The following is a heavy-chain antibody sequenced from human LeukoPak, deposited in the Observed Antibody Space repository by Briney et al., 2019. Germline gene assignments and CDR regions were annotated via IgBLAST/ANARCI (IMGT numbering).Heavy chain of an antibody. J-gene: IGHJ4*02. CDR2: INHSGST. D-gene: IGHD6-25*01. V-gene: IGHV4-34*01. Sequence: SETLSLTCAVYGGSFSGYYWSWIRQPPGKGLEWIGEINHSGSTNYNPSLKSRVTISVDTSKSQFSLKLSSVTAADTAVYYCARERLRDFHGPKFDYWGQGTLVTVSS. CDR3: ARERLRDFHGPKFDY. CDR1: GGSFSGYY.